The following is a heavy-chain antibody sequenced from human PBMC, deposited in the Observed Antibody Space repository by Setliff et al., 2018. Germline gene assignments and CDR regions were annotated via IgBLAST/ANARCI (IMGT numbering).Heavy chain of an antibody. V-gene: IGHV3-33*07. CDR1: GFTFRAYG. CDR2: IWDDGGNK. CDR3: ARTCSGSGCYAGLES. J-gene: IGHJ4*02. Sequence: GSLRLSCEASGFTFRAYGMFWVRQAPGKGLEWVAVIWDDGGNKYHADFVKARFTISRDNSKNTLYLQMNSLRPEETAVYYCARTCSGSGCYAGLESWGQGTPVTVSS. D-gene: IGHD2-15*01.